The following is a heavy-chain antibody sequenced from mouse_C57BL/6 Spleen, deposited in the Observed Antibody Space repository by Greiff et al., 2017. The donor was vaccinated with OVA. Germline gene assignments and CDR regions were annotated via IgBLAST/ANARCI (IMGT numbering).Heavy chain of an antibody. V-gene: IGHV1-74*01. CDR2: IHPSDSDT. CDR1: GYTFTSYW. Sequence: QVQLKQPGAELVKPGASVKVSCKASGYTFTSYWMHWVKQRPGQGLEWIGRIHPSDSDTNYNQKFKGKATLTVDKSSSTAYMQLSSLTSEDSAVYYCAIISLHWDWYFDVWGTGTTVTVSS. D-gene: IGHD4-1*01. J-gene: IGHJ1*03. CDR3: AIISLHWDWYFDV.